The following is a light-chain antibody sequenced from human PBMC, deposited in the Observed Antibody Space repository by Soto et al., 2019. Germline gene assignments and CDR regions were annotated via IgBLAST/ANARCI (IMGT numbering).Light chain of an antibody. Sequence: QSVLTHPASVSGSPGQSITISCTGTSSDVGGYNYVSWYQQYPGKAPKLMIYEVSNRPSGVSNHFSASKSGNTASLTISGLQAEDEADYYCSSYTSSNTVIFGGGTKVTVL. V-gene: IGLV2-14*01. J-gene: IGLJ2*01. CDR2: EVS. CDR1: SSDVGGYNY. CDR3: SSYTSSNTVI.